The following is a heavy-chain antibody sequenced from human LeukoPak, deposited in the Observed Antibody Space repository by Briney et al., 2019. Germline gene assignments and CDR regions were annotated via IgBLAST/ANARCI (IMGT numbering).Heavy chain of an antibody. CDR2: IKQDGSEK. CDR1: GFTFSSYW. D-gene: IGHD6-13*01. Sequence: GGSLRLSCAASGFTFSSYWMSWVRQAPGKGLEWVANIKQDGSEKYCVDSVKGRFTISRDNAKNSLYLQMNSLRAEDTAVYYCARDSGSSWSYYFDYWGQGTLVTVSS. V-gene: IGHV3-7*01. J-gene: IGHJ4*02. CDR3: ARDSGSSWSYYFDY.